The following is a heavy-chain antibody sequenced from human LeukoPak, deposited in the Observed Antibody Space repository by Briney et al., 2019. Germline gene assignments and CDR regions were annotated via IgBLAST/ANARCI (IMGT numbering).Heavy chain of an antibody. J-gene: IGHJ3*02. V-gene: IGHV4-59*02. CDR3: ARERTWAYCGGDCKEDAFDI. D-gene: IGHD2-21*02. CDR2: IYYSGST. CDR1: GGSVSSYY. Sequence: SETLSLTYTVSGGSVSSYYCSWIRQPRGKGLEWIGYIYYSGSTNYNPSLKSRVTISVDTSKNQFSLKLSSVTAADTAVYYCARERTWAYCGGDCKEDAFDIWGQGTMVTVSS.